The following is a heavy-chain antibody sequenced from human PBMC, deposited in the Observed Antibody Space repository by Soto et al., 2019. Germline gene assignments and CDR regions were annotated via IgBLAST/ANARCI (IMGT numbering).Heavy chain of an antibody. V-gene: IGHV3-48*02. Sequence: EVQLVESGGNLVQPGGSLRLSCAASGFRFSIYSMNWVRQAPGKGLEWSAYITSDTKTIKYADSVKGRFTIPRDKGKNSVYLQMNSLRDEDTAVYYCARSVEGHFDYWGQGTVVTVSA. CDR3: ARSVEGHFDY. D-gene: IGHD6-19*01. CDR2: ITSDTKTI. CDR1: GFRFSIYS. J-gene: IGHJ4*02.